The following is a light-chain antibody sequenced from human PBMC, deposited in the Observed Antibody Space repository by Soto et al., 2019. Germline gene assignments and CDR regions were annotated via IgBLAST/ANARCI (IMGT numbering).Light chain of an antibody. J-gene: IGKJ1*01. CDR1: QSISNY. Sequence: EIVMTQSPPTLSVSPGEGVTLSCKASQSISNYLACYQHKPGQAPRLLINGASIRATGFPARFSGSGSGEDFTLTISSVQSEDFAVYYCQQYLNWPWTFGQGTKVEIK. V-gene: IGKV3-15*01. CDR2: GAS. CDR3: QQYLNWPWT.